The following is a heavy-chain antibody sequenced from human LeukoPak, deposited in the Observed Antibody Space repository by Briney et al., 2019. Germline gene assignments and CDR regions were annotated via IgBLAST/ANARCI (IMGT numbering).Heavy chain of an antibody. V-gene: IGHV3-74*01. CDR1: GLTLSSSW. J-gene: IGHJ3*01. CDR3: AKAGYSSSYLAFDL. CDR2: IHFDGTTT. Sequence: GSLRLSCAASGLTLSSSWIHWVRQAPGKGLVWVSRIHFDGTTTRYAHSLKGRFTISRDNVKNRLYLQMNSLRAEDTAVYYCAKAGYSSSYLAFDLWGQGTMVTVSS. D-gene: IGHD6-6*01.